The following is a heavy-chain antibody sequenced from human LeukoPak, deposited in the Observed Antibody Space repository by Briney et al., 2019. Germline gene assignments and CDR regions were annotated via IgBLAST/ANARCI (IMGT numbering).Heavy chain of an antibody. Sequence: ASVKVSCKASGNTFAVLYIHWVRQAPGQGLEWIGWLNPNSGGTNYAQKFQGRVTMTRDTSISTAYMQLSRLRSDDTAVYYCARGSIVVVGDFDYWGEGTLVTVSS. D-gene: IGHD2-15*01. V-gene: IGHV1-2*02. CDR2: LNPNSGGT. CDR1: GNTFAVLY. CDR3: ARGSIVVVGDFDY. J-gene: IGHJ4*02.